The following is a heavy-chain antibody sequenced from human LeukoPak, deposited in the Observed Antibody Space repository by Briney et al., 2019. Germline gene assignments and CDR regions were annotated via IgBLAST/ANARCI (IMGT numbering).Heavy chain of an antibody. CDR2: INGDGSNV. D-gene: IGHD4-11*01. Sequence: GGSLRLSCAASGFVFSDYYMHWVRQAPGKGLVWVSHINGDGSNVNYADSVKGRFTISRDNAKNTLYLQMNSLRAEDTAIYYCANPPTVTGFHYWGQGTLVTVSS. J-gene: IGHJ4*02. V-gene: IGHV3-74*01. CDR3: ANPPTVTGFHY. CDR1: GFVFSDYY.